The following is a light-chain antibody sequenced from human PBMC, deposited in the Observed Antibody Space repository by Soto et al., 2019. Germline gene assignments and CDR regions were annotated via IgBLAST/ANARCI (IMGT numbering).Light chain of an antibody. CDR3: SSYADSNTV. V-gene: IGLV2-8*01. Sequence: QSVLTQPPSASGSPGQSVTISCTGTSGDVGGYNYVSWYQQHPGKVPKLVIYEVSKRPSGVPDRFSGSKSVNTASLTVSGLQAEDEADYCCSSYADSNTVFGGGTKVTVL. J-gene: IGLJ2*01. CDR1: SGDVGGYNY. CDR2: EVS.